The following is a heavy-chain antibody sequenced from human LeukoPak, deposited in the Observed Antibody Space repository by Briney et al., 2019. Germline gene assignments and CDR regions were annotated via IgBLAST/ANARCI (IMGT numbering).Heavy chain of an antibody. CDR2: ISDSGGTT. CDR1: GFTFSNYA. D-gene: IGHD3-16*01. V-gene: IGHV3-23*01. CDR3: AKGPWGSYSDY. J-gene: IGHJ4*02. Sequence: GSLRLSCAASGFTFSNYAMSWVRQAPGKGLEGVSVISDSGGTTHYADSVKGRFTISRDNSKNTLYLQMNSLRAEDTAVYNCAKGPWGSYSDYWGQGTLVTVSS.